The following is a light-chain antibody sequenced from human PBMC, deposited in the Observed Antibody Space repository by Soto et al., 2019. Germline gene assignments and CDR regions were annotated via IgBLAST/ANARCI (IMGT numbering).Light chain of an antibody. V-gene: IGKV3-20*01. CDR1: QSLRDTY. CDR3: QQYGSYPGT. J-gene: IGKJ1*01. Sequence: IVLTQSPGTLSLSPGERATLSCRASQSLRDTYLAWYQQKVGQAPRLLIYGASSRATGIPDRVTGTGSGADFPLTLTRLEPEDFAVHYCQQYGSYPGTFGQGTKGEI. CDR2: GAS.